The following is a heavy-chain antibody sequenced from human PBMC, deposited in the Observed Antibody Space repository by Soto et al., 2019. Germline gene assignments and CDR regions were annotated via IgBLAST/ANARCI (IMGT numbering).Heavy chain of an antibody. J-gene: IGHJ6*02. CDR2: IYHSGST. CDR1: VYSISVCDD. CDR3: ASSSLYGMDV. V-gene: IGHV4-38-2*01. Sequence: SETLSITCAVSVYSISVCDDWGWIRQPPGKGLEWIGSIYHSGSTYYNPSLKSRVIVSVDTSKNQFSLKVGSVTAADTAVYYYASSSLYGMDVWGQGTTVTVSS.